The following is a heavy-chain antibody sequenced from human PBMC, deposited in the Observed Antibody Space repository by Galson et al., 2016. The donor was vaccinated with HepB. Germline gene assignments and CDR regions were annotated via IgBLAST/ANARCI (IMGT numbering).Heavy chain of an antibody. J-gene: IGHJ4*02. V-gene: IGHV3-48*02. CDR1: GFTFSSSA. Sequence: SLRLSCAASGFTFSSSAMNWVRQAPGKGLEWLSHISGGSSTIYYADSVKGRFTVSRDNAKNSLYLQMNSLRDDDTAVYYCAKPFLSSGLYYFYYWGRGTLVTVSS. CDR3: AKPFLSSGLYYFYY. D-gene: IGHD6-19*01. CDR2: ISGGSSTI.